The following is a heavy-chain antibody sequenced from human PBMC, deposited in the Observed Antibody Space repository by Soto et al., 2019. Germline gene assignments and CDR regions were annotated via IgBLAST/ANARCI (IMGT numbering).Heavy chain of an antibody. J-gene: IGHJ4*02. CDR2: IKSKTDGGTT. CDR1: GFTFSNAW. Sequence: EVQLVESGGGLVKPGGSLRLSCAASGFTFSNAWMNWVRQAPGKGLEWVGRIKSKTDGGTTDYAAPVKGRFTISRDDSKNTLYLQMNSLKTEDTAVYYCTTRELKPVGITMVRGVIDYWGQGTLVTVSS. V-gene: IGHV3-15*07. CDR3: TTRELKPVGITMVRGVIDY. D-gene: IGHD3-10*01.